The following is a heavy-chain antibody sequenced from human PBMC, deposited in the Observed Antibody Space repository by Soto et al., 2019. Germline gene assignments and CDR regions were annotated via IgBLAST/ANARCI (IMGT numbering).Heavy chain of an antibody. CDR3: XXXXXXGWYSDY. D-gene: IGHD6-19*01. Sequence: QVQLVESGGGVVQPGRSLRLSCAASGFIFSGYGMHWVRQATGKGLEWVAVIWSDGSNENYADSVKGRLIMFRDNSKXXXXXXXXXXXXXXXXXXXXXXXXXXGWYSDYWGQGTLVTVSS. CDR1: GFIFSGYG. CDR2: IWSDGSNE. J-gene: IGHJ4*02. V-gene: IGHV3-33*01.